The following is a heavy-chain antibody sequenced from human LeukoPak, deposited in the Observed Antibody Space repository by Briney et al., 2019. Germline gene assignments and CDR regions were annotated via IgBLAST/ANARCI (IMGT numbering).Heavy chain of an antibody. D-gene: IGHD1-26*01. CDR1: GYTFTDYY. V-gene: IGHV1-2*02. CDR2: INPNSGGT. Sequence: GASVTVSFKCSGYTFTDYYMHWVRQAPGQGLEWMGWINPNSGGTNSAQKFQGRVTMTRDTSVSILYMELSSLRSDDTAVYYCARQVGATTGYGYWGQGTLVTVSS. CDR3: ARQVGATTGYGY. J-gene: IGHJ4*02.